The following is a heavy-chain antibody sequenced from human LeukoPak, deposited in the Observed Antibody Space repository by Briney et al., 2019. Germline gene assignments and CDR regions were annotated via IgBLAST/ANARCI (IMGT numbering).Heavy chain of an antibody. D-gene: IGHD6-19*01. J-gene: IGHJ4*02. Sequence: GGSLRLSCAASGFTFSSYGMSWVRQAPGKGLEWFSAISGSGGSTYYADSVKGRFTISRDNSKNTLYLQMNSLRAEDTAVYYCAKAFPVAGTRLDYWGQGTLVTVSS. V-gene: IGHV3-23*01. CDR3: AKAFPVAGTRLDY. CDR2: ISGSGGST. CDR1: GFTFSSYG.